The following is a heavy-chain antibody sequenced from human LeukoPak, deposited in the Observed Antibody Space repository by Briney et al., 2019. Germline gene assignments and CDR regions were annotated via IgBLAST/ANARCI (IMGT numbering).Heavy chain of an antibody. D-gene: IGHD6-6*01. J-gene: IGHJ4*02. CDR2: ISYDGSNK. CDR1: GFTFSSYG. V-gene: IGHV3-30*03. Sequence: PGRSLRLSCSASGFTFSSYGMHWVRQAPGKGLEWVAVISYDGSNKYYADSVKGRFTISRDNSKNTLYLQMNSLRAEDTAVYYCARWPYSSSYYFDYWGQGTLVTVSS. CDR3: ARWPYSSSYYFDY.